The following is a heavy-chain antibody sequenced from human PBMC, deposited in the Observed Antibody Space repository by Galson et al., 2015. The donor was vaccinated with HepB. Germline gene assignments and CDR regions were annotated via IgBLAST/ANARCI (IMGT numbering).Heavy chain of an antibody. CDR1: GYTFTGYY. CDR3: AREVPRMGKLDTAMVGFDY. J-gene: IGHJ4*02. CDR2: INPNSGGT. V-gene: IGHV1-2*05. D-gene: IGHD5-18*01. Sequence: SVKVSCKASGYTFTGYYMHWVRQAPGQGLEWMGRINPNSGGTNYAQKFQGRVTMTRDTSISTAYMELSGLRSDDTVVYYCAREVPRMGKLDTAMVGFDYWGQGTLVTVSS.